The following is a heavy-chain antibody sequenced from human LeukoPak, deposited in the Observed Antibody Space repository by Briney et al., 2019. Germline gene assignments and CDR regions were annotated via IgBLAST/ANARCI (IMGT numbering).Heavy chain of an antibody. D-gene: IGHD3-22*01. J-gene: IGHJ3*02. CDR3: ARAPHYDSDAFDI. CDR1: GYTFTGYY. CDR2: INPNSGGT. V-gene: IGHV1-2*02. Sequence: ASVKVSCKASGYTFTGYYMHWVRQAPGQGLERMGWINPNSGGTKYAQKFQGRVTMTRDTSISTAYMELSRLRSDDTAVYYCARAPHYDSDAFDIWGQGTMVTVSS.